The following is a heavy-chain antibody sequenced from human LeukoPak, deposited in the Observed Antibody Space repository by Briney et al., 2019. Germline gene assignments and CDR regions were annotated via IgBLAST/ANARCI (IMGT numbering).Heavy chain of an antibody. J-gene: IGHJ4*02. CDR2: ISYDGSNK. Sequence: GSSLRLSCAASGFPFSHYGVHWVRQAPGKGLEWVAVISYDGSNKYFADSVKGRFTISRDNSKNTVFLQMNSLRAEDTAVYYCAGGSIMGAQGLGDYWGQGTLVTVSS. D-gene: IGHD1-26*01. CDR3: AGGSIMGAQGLGDY. CDR1: GFPFSHYG. V-gene: IGHV3-30*03.